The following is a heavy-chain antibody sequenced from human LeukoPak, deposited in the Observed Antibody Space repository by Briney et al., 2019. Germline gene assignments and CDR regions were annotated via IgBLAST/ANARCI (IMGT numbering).Heavy chain of an antibody. D-gene: IGHD4-17*01. CDR1: GFNFNTYT. Sequence: PGGSLRLSCAASGFNFNTYTMNWVRQAPGKGLEWVSSISSDSSYIYYADAVHGRFTVSRDNAKYSLYLQMNSLRAEDTAVYYCVRGSYGAYDYWGQGTLVTVSS. J-gene: IGHJ4*02. V-gene: IGHV3-21*01. CDR2: ISSDSSYI. CDR3: VRGSYGAYDY.